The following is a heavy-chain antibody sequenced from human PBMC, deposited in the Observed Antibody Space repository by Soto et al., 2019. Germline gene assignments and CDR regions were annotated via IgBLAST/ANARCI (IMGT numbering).Heavy chain of an antibody. CDR2: INADNGDT. CDR1: GYTFTSYA. Sequence: ASVKVSCKASGYTFTSYAIHWVRQAPGQRLEWMGWINADNGDTEYSQKFQGRVTILWDTSATTAYMELSSLRSEDTAVYYCAGSYYYGSGTYPPYYYYMDVWGKGTTVTVSS. J-gene: IGHJ6*03. CDR3: AGSYYYGSGTYPPYYYYMDV. D-gene: IGHD3-10*01. V-gene: IGHV1-3*01.